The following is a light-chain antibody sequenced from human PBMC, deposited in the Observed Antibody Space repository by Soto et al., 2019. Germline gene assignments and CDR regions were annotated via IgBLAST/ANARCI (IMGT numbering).Light chain of an antibody. J-gene: IGKJ1*01. CDR3: QQYNNWWT. V-gene: IGKV3-15*01. Sequence: EIVMTQSPATLTVSPGERATLSCRASQSVSNNLAWYQKKPGQAPRLLIYGASTRATGIPARFSGSGSGTEFTLIISSLQSEDFAFYYCQQYNNWWTFGQGTTVDI. CDR2: GAS. CDR1: QSVSNN.